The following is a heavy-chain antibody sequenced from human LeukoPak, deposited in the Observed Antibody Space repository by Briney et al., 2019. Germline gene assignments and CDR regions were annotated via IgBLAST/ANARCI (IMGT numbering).Heavy chain of an antibody. CDR2: IYYSGST. CDR3: ARGRKRVRFLEWLRNWFDP. CDR1: GDSISSYY. Sequence: SETLSLTCTVSGDSISSYYWSWIRQPPGKGLEWIGYIYYSGSTTYNPSLKSRVTISVDTSKNQFSLKLSPVTAADTAVYYCARGRKRVRFLEWLRNWFDPWGQGTLVTVSS. J-gene: IGHJ5*02. D-gene: IGHD3-3*01. V-gene: IGHV4-59*12.